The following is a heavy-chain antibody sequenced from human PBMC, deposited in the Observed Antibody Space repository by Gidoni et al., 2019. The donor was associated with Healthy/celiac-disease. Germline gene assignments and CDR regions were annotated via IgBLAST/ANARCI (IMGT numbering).Heavy chain of an antibody. Sequence: QVQLQQRGEGLLKPSETLSPTCAVYGGSFSGYYWSWIRQPPGKGLEWIGEINHSGSANYNPSLKSRVTISVDTSKNQFSLKLSSVTAADTAVYYCARGDCSGGSCYPGWYFDLWGRGTLVTVSS. D-gene: IGHD2-15*01. V-gene: IGHV4-34*01. CDR1: GGSFSGYY. J-gene: IGHJ2*01. CDR3: ARGDCSGGSCYPGWYFDL. CDR2: INHSGSA.